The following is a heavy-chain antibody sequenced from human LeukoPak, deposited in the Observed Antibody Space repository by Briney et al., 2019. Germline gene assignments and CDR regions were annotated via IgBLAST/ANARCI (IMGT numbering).Heavy chain of an antibody. CDR3: ALTIFGVVVDY. J-gene: IGHJ4*02. Sequence: AVKVSCKASGCTFSSYAISWVREAPGQGLEWMGRIIPIFGTANYAQKFQGRVTITADKSTSTAYMELSSLRSEDTAVYYCALTIFGVVVDYWGQGTLVTVSS. V-gene: IGHV1-69*06. CDR2: IIPIFGTA. CDR1: GCTFSSYA. D-gene: IGHD3-3*01.